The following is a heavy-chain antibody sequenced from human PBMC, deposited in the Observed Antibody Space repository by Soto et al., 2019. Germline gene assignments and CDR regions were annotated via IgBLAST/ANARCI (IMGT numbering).Heavy chain of an antibody. V-gene: IGHV3-30-3*01. D-gene: IGHD5-12*01. CDR3: ARCHIVATIRYWFDP. CDR1: GFTFSSYA. Sequence: GGSLRLSCAASGFTFSSYAMHWVRQAPGKGLEWVAVISYDGSNKYYADSVKGRFTISRDNSKNTLYLQMNSLRAEDTAVYYCARCHIVATIRYWFDPWGQGTLVTVSS. J-gene: IGHJ5*02. CDR2: ISYDGSNK.